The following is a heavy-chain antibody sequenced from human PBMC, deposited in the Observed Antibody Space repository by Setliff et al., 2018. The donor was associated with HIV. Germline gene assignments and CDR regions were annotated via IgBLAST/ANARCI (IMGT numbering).Heavy chain of an antibody. D-gene: IGHD6-19*01. J-gene: IGHJ4*02. CDR2: IYHSGNT. V-gene: IGHV4-39*01. CDR1: GGPITSNTYF. Sequence: SETLSLTCSVSGGPITSNTYFWDWIRQAPGKGLEWIGSIYHSGNTYYNPSLKSRVSISVDTSKRQFSLKLSSVTAGDSALYYCARRRGQKATGWYYFDFWGQGALVTVSS. CDR3: ARRRGQKATGWYYFDF.